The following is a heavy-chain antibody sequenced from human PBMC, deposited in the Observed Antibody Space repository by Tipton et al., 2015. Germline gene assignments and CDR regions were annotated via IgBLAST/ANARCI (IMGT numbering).Heavy chain of an antibody. Sequence: TLSLTCTVSGGSISSSTYYWGWIRQPPGKGLEWIGSIYYSGSTYYNPSLKSRVTISVDTSKNQFSLKLSSGTAADTAAYYCARGGETTSYYFDLWGRGTLVTVSS. D-gene: IGHD4-17*01. CDR1: GGSISSSTYY. CDR2: IYYSGST. V-gene: IGHV4-39*01. CDR3: ARGGETTSYYFDL. J-gene: IGHJ2*01.